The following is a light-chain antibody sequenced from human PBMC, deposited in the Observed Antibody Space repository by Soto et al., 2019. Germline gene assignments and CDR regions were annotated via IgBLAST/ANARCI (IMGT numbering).Light chain of an antibody. J-gene: IGKJ1*01. CDR2: GAS. Sequence: EIVLRQSPGTLSLSPGERATLSCRASQSVSNNYLAWYQQKPGQAPRLLIYGASSRATGIPARFSGSGSGTEFTLTISSLQSEDFAVYYCQQHNNWPPLTFGQGTKVDIK. V-gene: IGKV3-15*01. CDR1: QSVSNN. CDR3: QQHNNWPPLT.